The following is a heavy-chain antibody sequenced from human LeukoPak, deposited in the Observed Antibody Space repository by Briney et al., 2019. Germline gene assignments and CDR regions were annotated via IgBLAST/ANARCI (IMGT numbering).Heavy chain of an antibody. CDR1: GCSISSYY. J-gene: IGHJ6*03. CDR2: IYNNWSS. Sequence: SGTLSLTCTGSGCSISSYYWSWIRQPAAKGLAGIGRIYNNWSSNYNPSLKSRVTISVAKSKNLFSLRLSCVTAEDTAVYYCARQLVLMVYDAASTSYYYMDVWGKGTTVTVSS. D-gene: IGHD2-8*01. CDR3: ARQLVLMVYDAASTSYYYMDV. V-gene: IGHV4-4*07.